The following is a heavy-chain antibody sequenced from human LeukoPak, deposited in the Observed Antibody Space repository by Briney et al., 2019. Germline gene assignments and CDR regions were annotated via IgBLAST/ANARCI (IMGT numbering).Heavy chain of an antibody. CDR1: GFTFSDYY. CDR3: ARDRLTDAGSGSWFDP. J-gene: IGHJ5*02. V-gene: IGHV3-11*01. CDR2: ISSSGSTI. Sequence: PGWSLRLSCAAPGFTFSDYYMSWIRQAPGKGLEWVSYISSSGSTIYYADSVKGRFTISRDNAKNSLYLQMNSLRAEDTAVYYCARDRLTDAGSGSWFDPWGQGTLVTVSS. D-gene: IGHD2-15*01.